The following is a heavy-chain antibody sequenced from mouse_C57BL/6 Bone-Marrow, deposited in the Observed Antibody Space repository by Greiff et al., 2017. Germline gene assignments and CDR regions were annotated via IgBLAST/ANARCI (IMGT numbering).Heavy chain of an antibody. V-gene: IGHV1-81*01. CDR3: ARGGSGYFDV. CDR1: GYTFTSYG. Sequence: QVQLQQSGAELARPGASVKLSCTASGYTFTSYGISWVKQRTGQGLEWIGEIYPRSGNTYYNEKFKGKATLTADKSSSTAYMELRSLTSEDSAVYVCARGGSGYFDVWGTGTTVTVSS. D-gene: IGHD3-1*01. J-gene: IGHJ1*03. CDR2: IYPRSGNT.